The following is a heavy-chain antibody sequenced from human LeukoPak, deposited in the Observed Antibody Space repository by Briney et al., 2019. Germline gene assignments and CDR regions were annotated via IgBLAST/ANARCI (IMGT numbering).Heavy chain of an antibody. J-gene: IGHJ5*02. D-gene: IGHD2-21*02. Sequence: SQTLSLTCAVSGGSISSGGYSWRWIRQPPGKGLEWIGYIYHSGSTYYNPSLKSRVTISVDRSKNQFSLKLSSVTAADTAVYYCARAIPWYCGGDCYSGWFDPWGQGTLVTVSS. CDR2: IYHSGST. V-gene: IGHV4-30-2*01. CDR1: GGSISSGGYS. CDR3: ARAIPWYCGGDCYSGWFDP.